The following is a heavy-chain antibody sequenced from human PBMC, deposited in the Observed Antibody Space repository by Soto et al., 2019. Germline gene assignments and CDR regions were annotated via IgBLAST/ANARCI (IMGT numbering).Heavy chain of an antibody. CDR2: IKQDGSEK. Sequence: EVQLVESGGGLVQPGGSLRLSCAASGFTFSSYWMSWVRQAPGKGLEWVANIKQDGSEKYYVDSVKGRFTISRDNAKNSLYLQMNSLRAEDTAVYYCARVPDGGSYYFFDYWGQGTLVTVSS. D-gene: IGHD1-26*01. J-gene: IGHJ4*02. CDR1: GFTFSSYW. V-gene: IGHV3-7*05. CDR3: ARVPDGGSYYFFDY.